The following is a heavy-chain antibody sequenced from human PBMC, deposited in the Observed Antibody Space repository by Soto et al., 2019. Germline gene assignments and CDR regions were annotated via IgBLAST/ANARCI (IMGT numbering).Heavy chain of an antibody. CDR2: IYYSGNT. D-gene: IGHD2-2*01. CDR1: GGSISSGGYY. J-gene: IGHJ5*02. Sequence: QVQLQESGPGLVKPSQTLSLTCTVSGGSISSGGYYWGWIRQPPGKGLEWIGYIYYSGNTYYSPSLKSRVTISVDTSKNQFSLKLSSVTAADTAVYYCARERPDGTRLDPWGQGTLVTVSS. CDR3: ARERPDGTRLDP. V-gene: IGHV4-30-4*01.